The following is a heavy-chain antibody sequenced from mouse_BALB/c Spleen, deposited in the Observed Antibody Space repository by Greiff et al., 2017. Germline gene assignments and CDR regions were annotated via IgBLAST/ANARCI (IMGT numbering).Heavy chain of an antibody. D-gene: IGHD2-4*01. Sequence: VQLQQSGPGLVAPSQSLSITCTVSGFSLTSYGVHWVRQPPGKGLEWLGVIWAGGSTNYNSALMSRLSISKDNSKSQVFLKMNSLQTDDTTMYYWARGGDYGAYYFDYWGQGTTLTVSS. V-gene: IGHV2-9*02. J-gene: IGHJ2*01. CDR3: ARGGDYGAYYFDY. CDR2: IWAGGST. CDR1: GFSLTSYG.